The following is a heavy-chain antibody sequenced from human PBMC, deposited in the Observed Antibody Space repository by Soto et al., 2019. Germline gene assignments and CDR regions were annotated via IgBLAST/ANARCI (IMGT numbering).Heavy chain of an antibody. J-gene: IGHJ3*02. CDR3: AKYIAYCSGDCYISDSTLYAFDI. CDR2: CNAGNGDT. CDR1: GYTFTSYA. V-gene: IGHV1-3*05. Sequence: VPLVESGAEEKKPGASVKASCKASGYTFTSYAMHWVLYAPGQRLEWMGWCNAGNGDTKYSQKFQGRVTITRDTSVSTAYMKLSSLSHEDTDVYSCAKYIAYCSGDCYISDSTLYAFDIWGQGKMVTVSS. D-gene: IGHD2-21*02.